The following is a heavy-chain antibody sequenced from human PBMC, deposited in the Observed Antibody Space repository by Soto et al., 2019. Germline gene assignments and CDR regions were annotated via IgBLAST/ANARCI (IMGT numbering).Heavy chain of an antibody. CDR2: IYQSGST. CDR3: ARGAVGYDFWSGYYPY. CDR1: GGSITSGRDS. V-gene: IGHV4-30-2*01. D-gene: IGHD3-3*01. Sequence: QLQLQESGSGLVKPSQTLSLTCAVSGGSITSGRDSWSWIRQPPGKGLEWIGYIYQSGSTYYNPSLKSRVTISVDTSKNQFSLRLSSVTAADTAVYYCARGAVGYDFWSGYYPYWGRGTLVTVSS. J-gene: IGHJ4*02.